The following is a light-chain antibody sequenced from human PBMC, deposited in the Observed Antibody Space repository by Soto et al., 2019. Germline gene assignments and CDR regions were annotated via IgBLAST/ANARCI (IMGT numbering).Light chain of an antibody. Sequence: EIVMTQSPATLSVSPGERATLSCRASQSVSSNLAWYQQKPGQAPRLLIYGASTRATGIPARFSGSGSGTEFTLTISSLQSEDFAVYYCQQYDNLLLFGGGTKVEIK. CDR3: QQYDNLLL. CDR1: QSVSSN. J-gene: IGKJ4*01. V-gene: IGKV3-15*01. CDR2: GAS.